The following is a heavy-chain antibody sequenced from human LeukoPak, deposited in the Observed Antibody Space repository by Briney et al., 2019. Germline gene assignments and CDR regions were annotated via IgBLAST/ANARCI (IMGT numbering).Heavy chain of an antibody. CDR3: ARGRGYCSGGSCYRRSYYYNGMDV. Sequence: PSETLSLNCAAYGGSFSDYYWSWIRQPPGKGLEWIGKINHGGSTKYNPSLKSRVTISVDTSKNQFSLKLSSVTAADTAVYYCARGRGYCSGGSCYRRSYYYNGMDVWGQGTTVTVSS. D-gene: IGHD2-15*01. CDR2: INHGGST. V-gene: IGHV4-34*01. CDR1: GGSFSDYY. J-gene: IGHJ6*02.